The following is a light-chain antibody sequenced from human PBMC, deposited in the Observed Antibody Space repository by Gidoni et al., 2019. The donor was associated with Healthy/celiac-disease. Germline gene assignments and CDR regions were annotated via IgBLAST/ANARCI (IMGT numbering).Light chain of an antibody. V-gene: IGKV3D-7*01. J-gene: IGKJ2*01. CDR2: GAS. Sequence: PGESVTLACRASQSVSSSYLTWYQQKPGQAPRLLIYGASTRATSIPARSSGSGSGTDFTLTISSLQPEDFAVYYCQQDYNLPRRTFXXXTKLESK. CDR1: QSVSSSY. CDR3: QQDYNLPRRT.